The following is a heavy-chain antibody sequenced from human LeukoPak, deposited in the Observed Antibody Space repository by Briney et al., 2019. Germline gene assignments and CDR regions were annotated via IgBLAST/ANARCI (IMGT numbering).Heavy chain of an antibody. CDR1: GFTFSSYA. D-gene: IGHD5-12*01. CDR3: AKGYSGYDFGGALSDAFDI. CDR2: ISGSGGST. J-gene: IGHJ3*02. Sequence: GGSLRLSCAASGFTFSSYAMSWVRQAPGKGLEWVSAISGSGGSTYYADSVKGRFTISRDNSKNTLYLQMNSLRAEDTAVYYCAKGYSGYDFGGALSDAFDIWGQGTMVTVSS. V-gene: IGHV3-23*01.